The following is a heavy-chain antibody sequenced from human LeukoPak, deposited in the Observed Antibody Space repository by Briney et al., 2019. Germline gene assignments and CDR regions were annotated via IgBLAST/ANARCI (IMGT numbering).Heavy chain of an antibody. CDR2: ISSSSSDI. V-gene: IGHV3-21*01. CDR3: ARGGYDRSGYSFDY. CDR1: GLTFSSYS. D-gene: IGHD3-22*01. J-gene: IGHJ4*02. Sequence: PGGSLRLSCAASGLTFSSYSMNWVRQAPGKGLEWVSSISSSSSDIYYADSVKGRFTISRDNAKNSLYLQMNSLRAEDTAVYYCARGGYDRSGYSFDYWGQGNLVTVSS.